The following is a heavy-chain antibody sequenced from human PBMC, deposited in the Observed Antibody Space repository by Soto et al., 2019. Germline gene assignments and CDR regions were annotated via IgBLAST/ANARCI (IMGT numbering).Heavy chain of an antibody. V-gene: IGHV4-39*07. Sequence: PSETLSLTCTVSGGSISSSSYYWGWIRQPPGKGLEWIGSIYYSGSTYYNPSLKSRVTISVDTSKNQFSLKLSSVTAADTAVYYCARGLRPRLYCGMDVRGQGTTVTVSS. CDR3: ARGLRPRLYCGMDV. D-gene: IGHD5-12*01. J-gene: IGHJ6*02. CDR2: IYYSGST. CDR1: GGSISSSSYY.